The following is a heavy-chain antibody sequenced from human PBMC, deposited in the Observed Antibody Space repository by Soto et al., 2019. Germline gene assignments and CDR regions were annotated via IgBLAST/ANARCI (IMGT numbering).Heavy chain of an antibody. CDR2: IYHSGST. Sequence: SSETLSLTCAVYGGSISSNKWWSWVRQPPGKGLEWIGEIYHSGSTNYNPSLKSRVTISLDKSKNQFSLKLTSVTAADSAVYYCARDDHIVVVPTSLGAMDVWGQGTTVTVSS. D-gene: IGHD2-2*01. CDR3: ARDDHIVVVPTSLGAMDV. CDR1: GGSISSNKW. V-gene: IGHV4-4*02. J-gene: IGHJ6*02.